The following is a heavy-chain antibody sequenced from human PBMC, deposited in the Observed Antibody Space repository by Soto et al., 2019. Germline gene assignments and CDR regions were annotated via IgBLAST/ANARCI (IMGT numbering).Heavy chain of an antibody. CDR3: ARDQSNYAILYGMDV. CDR1: VYTFTRYY. D-gene: IGHD3-9*01. CDR2: INPNSGGT. V-gene: IGHV1-2*04. J-gene: IGHJ6*02. Sequence: XSVKVSCQASVYTFTRYYMHWVRQAPGQGLEWMGWINPNSGGTNYAQKFQGWVTMTRDTSISTSYMELSSLRSDYTAVYYCARDQSNYAILYGMDVWGQGTTVTVSS.